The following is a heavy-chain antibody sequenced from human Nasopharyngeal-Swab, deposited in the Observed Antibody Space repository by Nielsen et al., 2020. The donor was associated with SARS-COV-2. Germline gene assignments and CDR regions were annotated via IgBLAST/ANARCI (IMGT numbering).Heavy chain of an antibody. J-gene: IGHJ3*02. D-gene: IGHD3-10*01. V-gene: IGHV1-8*01. CDR2: MNPNSGNT. CDR3: AREFTMVRGVIINAFDI. Sequence: ASVKVSCKASGYTFTSYDINWVRQATGQGLEWMGWMNPNSGNTGYAQKFQGRVTMTRNTSISTAYMELSSLRSEDTAVYYCAREFTMVRGVIINAFDIWGQGTMVTVSS. CDR1: GYTFTSYD.